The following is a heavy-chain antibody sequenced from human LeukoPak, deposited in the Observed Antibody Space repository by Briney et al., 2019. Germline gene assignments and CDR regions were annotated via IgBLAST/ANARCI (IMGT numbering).Heavy chain of an antibody. D-gene: IGHD3-3*01. CDR2: INAGNGNT. V-gene: IGHV1-3*01. CDR1: GYTFTSYA. J-gene: IGHJ6*02. Sequence: ASVKVSCKASGYTFTSYAMHWVRQAPGQRLEWMGWINAGNGNTKYSQKFQGRVTITRDTSASTAYMELSSLRSEDTAVYYCAREHLTIFGVDNYYYYGMDVWGQGTTVTVSS. CDR3: AREHLTIFGVDNYYYYGMDV.